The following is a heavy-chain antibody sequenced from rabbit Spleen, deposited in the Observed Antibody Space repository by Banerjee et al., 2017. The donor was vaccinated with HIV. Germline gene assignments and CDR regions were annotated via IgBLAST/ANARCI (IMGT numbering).Heavy chain of an antibody. CDR2: IFNGDGST. CDR1: GFDFSSYY. J-gene: IGHJ4*01. Sequence: QEQLVESGGGLVQPGGSLKLSCKASGFDFSSYYYMCWVRQAPGKGPEWIACIFNGDGSTYYASWVNGRFTISRSTSLNTVTLQMTSLTAADTATYFCAREDILVAGSFNLWGQGTLVTVS. D-gene: IGHD4-1*01. CDR3: AREDILVAGSFNL. V-gene: IGHV1S47*01.